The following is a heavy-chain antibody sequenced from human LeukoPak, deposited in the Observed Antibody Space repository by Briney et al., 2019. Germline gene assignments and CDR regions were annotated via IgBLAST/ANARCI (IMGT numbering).Heavy chain of an antibody. CDR1: GGSISSIGYF. D-gene: IGHD5-18*01. V-gene: IGHV4-39*02. CDR3: ARRVDTTRGYYYFYMDV. CDR2: IYDSGTK. J-gene: IGHJ6*03. Sequence: LSETLSLTCSVSGGSISSIGYFWDWFRQSPGKGLEWIGTIYDSGTKYYNPSLKSRVTISVDTSKNHLSLRLSSVTAADTAVYYCARRVDTTRGYYYFYMDVWGKGTTVTVSS.